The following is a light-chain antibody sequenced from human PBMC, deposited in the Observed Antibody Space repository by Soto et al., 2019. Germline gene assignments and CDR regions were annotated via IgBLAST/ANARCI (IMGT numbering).Light chain of an antibody. CDR2: AAS. V-gene: IGKV1-39*01. J-gene: IGKJ4*01. CDR1: QSISIY. Sequence: DLQMTQSPSSLSASVGDRFTITCRASQSISIYLNWYQQKPGKAPKLLIYAASSLQSGVPSRFSGSGSGTDFTLTISSLQPEDFATYYCQQSYSTPLTFGGGTKVDI. CDR3: QQSYSTPLT.